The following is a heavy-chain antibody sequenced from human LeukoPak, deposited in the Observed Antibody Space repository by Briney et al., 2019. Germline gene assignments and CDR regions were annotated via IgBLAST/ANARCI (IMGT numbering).Heavy chain of an antibody. CDR1: GGSISSYY. D-gene: IGHD3-3*01. J-gene: IGHJ3*02. CDR2: IYYSGST. CDR3: ARRTVLLDAFDI. V-gene: IGHV4-59*08. Sequence: SETLSLTCTVSGGSISSYYWSWIRQPPGKGLEWIGYIYYSGSTNHNPSLKSRVTISVDTSKNQFSLKLSSVTAADTAVYYCARRTVLLDAFDIWGQGTMVTVSS.